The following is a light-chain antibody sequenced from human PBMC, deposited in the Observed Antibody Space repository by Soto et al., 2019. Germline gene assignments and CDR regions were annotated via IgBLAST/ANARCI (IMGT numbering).Light chain of an antibody. J-gene: IGLJ1*01. CDR3: EAWDDNLNGLV. CDR1: SSNIGRNT. CDR2: SND. Sequence: QSVLTQPPSASGTPGQRVTISCSGSSSNIGRNTVDWYQHLPGTAPKLLIYSNDQRPSGVPDRFSGSKSGTSASLAISGLQCEDEADYYCEAWDDNLNGLVFGTGTKLTVL. V-gene: IGLV1-44*01.